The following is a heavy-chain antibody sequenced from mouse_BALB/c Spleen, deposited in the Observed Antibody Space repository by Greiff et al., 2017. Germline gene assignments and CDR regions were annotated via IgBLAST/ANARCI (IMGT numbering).Heavy chain of an antibody. CDR2: IWAGGST. CDR1: GFSLTSYG. J-gene: IGHJ1*01. D-gene: IGHD2-10*01. CDR3: ARAYYGNYDWYFDV. V-gene: IGHV2-9*02. Sequence: VKLVESGPGLVAPSQSLSITCTVSGFSLTSYGVHWVRQPPGKGLEWLGVIWAGGSTNYNSALMSRLSISKDNSKSQVFLKMNSLQTDDTAMYYCARAYYGNYDWYFDVWGAGTTVTVSS.